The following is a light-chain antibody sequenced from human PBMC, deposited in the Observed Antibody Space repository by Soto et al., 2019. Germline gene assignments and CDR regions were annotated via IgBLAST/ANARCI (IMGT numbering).Light chain of an antibody. CDR1: QRVSSN. J-gene: IGKJ4*01. CDR2: DAS. Sequence: EIVMTQSPATLSVSPGERVTLSCRATQRVSSNLAWYQHKPGQAPRLLIYDASNRATGIPARFSGSGSGTDFTLTISSLEPEDFAVYYCQQRSNWPPVFGGGTKVDIK. V-gene: IGKV3-11*01. CDR3: QQRSNWPPV.